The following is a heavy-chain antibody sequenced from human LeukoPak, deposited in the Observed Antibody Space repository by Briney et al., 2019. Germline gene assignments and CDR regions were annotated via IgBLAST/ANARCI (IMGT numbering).Heavy chain of an antibody. J-gene: IGHJ5*02. CDR3: ARVPTEYWFDP. D-gene: IGHD4-11*01. CDR1: GGSISSYY. V-gene: IGHV4-59*01. CDR2: IYYSGST. Sequence: PSETLSLTCTVSGGSISSYYWSWIRQPPGKGLEWIGYIYYSGSTNYNPSLKSRVTISVDTSKNQFSLKLSSVTAADTAVYYCARVPTEYWFDPWGQGILVTVSS.